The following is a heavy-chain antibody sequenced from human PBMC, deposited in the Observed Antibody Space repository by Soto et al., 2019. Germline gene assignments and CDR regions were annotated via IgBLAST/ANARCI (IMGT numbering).Heavy chain of an antibody. J-gene: IGHJ4*02. V-gene: IGHV3-74*01. CDR2: INDDGSNT. Sequence: EVHLVESGGGSVQPGGSLKLSCAGSGFAFSSYWIHWVRQVPGKGLVWVSRINDDGSNTSYADSVRGRFTISRDNAKDTIYLQMNSLRAEDTALYYCARVGQGRYYFDYWGQGTLVTVSS. CDR3: ARVGQGRYYFDY. CDR1: GFAFSSYW.